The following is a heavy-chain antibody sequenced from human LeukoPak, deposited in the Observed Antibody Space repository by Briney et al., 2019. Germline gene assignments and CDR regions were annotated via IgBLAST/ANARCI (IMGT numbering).Heavy chain of an antibody. V-gene: IGHV4-59*01. J-gene: IGHJ6*02. CDR2: IYYSGST. D-gene: IGHD1-14*01. CDR1: GGSISSYY. CDR3: ARDVRISPYYYYGMDV. Sequence: SETLSLTCTDSGGSISSYYWSWIRQPPGKGLEWIGYIYYSGSTNYNPSLKSRVTISVDTSKNQFSLKLSSVTAADTAVYYCARDVRISPYYYYGMDVWGQGTTVTVSS.